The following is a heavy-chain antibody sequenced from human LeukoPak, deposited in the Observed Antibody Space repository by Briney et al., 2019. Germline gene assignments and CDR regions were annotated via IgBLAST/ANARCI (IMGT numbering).Heavy chain of an antibody. CDR1: GGSISSGGYY. CDR3: AREYTLYRSGWFLDY. V-gene: IGHV4-30-2*01. J-gene: IGHJ4*02. Sequence: PSQTLSVTCTVSGGSISSGGYYWSWIRQPPGEGLEWIGYIYHSGSTYYNPSLKSRVTISVDRSKNQLSLKLNSVTAADTAVYYCAREYTLYRSGWFLDYWGQGTVATVSS. D-gene: IGHD6-19*01. CDR2: IYHSGST.